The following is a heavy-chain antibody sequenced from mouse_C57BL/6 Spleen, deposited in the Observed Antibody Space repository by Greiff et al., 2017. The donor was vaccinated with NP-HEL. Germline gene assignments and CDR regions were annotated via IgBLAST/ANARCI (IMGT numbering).Heavy chain of an antibody. CDR3: ARAVVARGLWYFDV. CDR1: GYTFTTYP. V-gene: IGHV1-47*01. Sequence: QVQLKQSGAELVKPGASVKMSCKASGYTFTTYPIEWMKQNHGKSLEWIGNFHPYNDDTKYNEKFKGKATLTVEKSSSTVYLELSRLTSDDSAVYYCARAVVARGLWYFDVWGTGTTVTVSS. CDR2: FHPYNDDT. J-gene: IGHJ1*03. D-gene: IGHD1-1*01.